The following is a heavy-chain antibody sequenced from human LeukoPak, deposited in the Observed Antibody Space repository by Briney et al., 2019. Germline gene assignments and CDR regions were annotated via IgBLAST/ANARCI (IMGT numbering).Heavy chain of an antibody. V-gene: IGHV3-30-3*01. Sequence: RPGGSLRLSCAASGFTFSSYAMHWVRQAPGKGLEWVAVISYDGSNKYYADSVKGRFTISRDNSKNTLYLQMNSLRAEDTAVYYCASPDAQWLVDYWGQGTLVTVSS. J-gene: IGHJ4*02. CDR3: ASPDAQWLVDY. CDR2: ISYDGSNK. D-gene: IGHD6-19*01. CDR1: GFTFSSYA.